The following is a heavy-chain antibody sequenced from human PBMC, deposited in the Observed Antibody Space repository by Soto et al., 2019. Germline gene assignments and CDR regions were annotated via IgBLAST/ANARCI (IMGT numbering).Heavy chain of an antibody. Sequence: EVQLVQSGAEVKKPGESLKISCKGSGYSCTGYWIGWVRQMPGKGLEWMWIIYTGDSDTRYSPSFQGQVTISGDKSISTAYLQWSSLKASDTAMYYCARQGHPRVGATAMDYWGQGTLVTVSS. D-gene: IGHD1-26*01. V-gene: IGHV5-51*01. CDR2: IYTGDSDT. CDR1: GYSCTGYW. J-gene: IGHJ4*02. CDR3: ARQGHPRVGATAMDY.